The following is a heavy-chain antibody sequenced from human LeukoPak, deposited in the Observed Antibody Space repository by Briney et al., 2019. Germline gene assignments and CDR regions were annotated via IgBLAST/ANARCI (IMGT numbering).Heavy chain of an antibody. J-gene: IGHJ4*02. CDR2: IYHSGST. CDR1: GYSISSGYH. Sequence: SETLSLTCTVSGYSISSGYHWGWIRQPPGKGLEWIGTIYHSGSTYYNPSLKSRLTISVDTSKNQFSLRLSSVTAADTAVYYCARSPEYWGQGTLVTVSS. V-gene: IGHV4-38-2*02. D-gene: IGHD6-6*01. CDR3: ARSPEY.